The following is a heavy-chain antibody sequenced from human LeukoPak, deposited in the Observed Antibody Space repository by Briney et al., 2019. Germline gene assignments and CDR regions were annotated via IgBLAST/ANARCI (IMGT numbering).Heavy chain of an antibody. CDR1: GFTFSSYA. V-gene: IGHV3-23*01. CDR2: VRGSDAGT. D-gene: IGHD1-26*01. Sequence: TGGSLRLSCAASGFTFSSYAMNWVRQAPGKGLEWVSAVRGSDAGTSYADSVKGRFTISRDNSKNTLDLQMNSLRAEDTAVYYCAKNRGGSYYSGSDYWGQGTLVTVSS. J-gene: IGHJ4*02. CDR3: AKNRGGSYYSGSDY.